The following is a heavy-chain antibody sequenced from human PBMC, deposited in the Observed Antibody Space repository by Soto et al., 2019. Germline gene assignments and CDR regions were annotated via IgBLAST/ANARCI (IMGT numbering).Heavy chain of an antibody. Sequence: ASVKVSCKASGYTFTSYYMHWVRQAPGQGLEWMGIINPSGGSTSYAQKFQGRVTMTRDTSTSTVYMELSSLRSEDTAVYYCARVLYSGYGGDYGMDVWGQGSTVTGSS. CDR1: GYTFTSYY. CDR3: ARVLYSGYGGDYGMDV. J-gene: IGHJ6*02. CDR2: INPSGGST. D-gene: IGHD5-12*01. V-gene: IGHV1-46*01.